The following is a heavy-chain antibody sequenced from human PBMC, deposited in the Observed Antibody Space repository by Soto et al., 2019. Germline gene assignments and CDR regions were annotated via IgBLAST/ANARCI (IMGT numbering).Heavy chain of an antibody. J-gene: IGHJ6*02. CDR3: AADRGVAGYYYYYGMDV. D-gene: IGHD3-10*01. Sequence: ASVKVSCKASGFTFTSSAVQWVRQARGQRLEWIGWIVVGSGNTNYAQKFQERVTITRDMSTSTAYMELSSLRSEDTAVYYCAADRGVAGYYYYYGMDVWGQGTTVTVSS. CDR1: GFTFTSSA. V-gene: IGHV1-58*01. CDR2: IVVGSGNT.